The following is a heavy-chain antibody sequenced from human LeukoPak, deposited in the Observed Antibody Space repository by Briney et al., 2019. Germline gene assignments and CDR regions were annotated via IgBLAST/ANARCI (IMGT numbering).Heavy chain of an antibody. D-gene: IGHD1-7*01. CDR1: GFTFRNYG. CDR3: ALLNYDAFDT. J-gene: IGHJ3*02. CDR2: IWYDGSNK. Sequence: GRSLRLSCAASGFTFRNYGMHWVRQAPGKGLEWVAIIWYDGSNKYYADSVKGRFTISRDNSKDTLSLQMNSLRAEDTAVYYCALLNYDAFDTWGQGTKVTVSS. V-gene: IGHV3-33*01.